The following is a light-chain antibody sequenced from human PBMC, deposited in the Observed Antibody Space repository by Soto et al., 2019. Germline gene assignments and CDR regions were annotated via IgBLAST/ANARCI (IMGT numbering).Light chain of an antibody. CDR1: QRIGPY. J-gene: IGKJ1*01. V-gene: IGKV1-39*01. CDR3: QQSYSLPVWT. CDR2: AAT. Sequence: DIQMTQSTSSLSASVGDSVTITCRASQRIGPYVNWYQQKPGKPPKLLISAATNLADGVTSKFGGSGSGTDFTLAVSSLQPEDFESYFCQQSYSLPVWTFGQGTKVEIK.